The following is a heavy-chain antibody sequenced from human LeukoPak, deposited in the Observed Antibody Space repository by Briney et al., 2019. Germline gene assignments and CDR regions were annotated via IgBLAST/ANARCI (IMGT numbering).Heavy chain of an antibody. J-gene: IGHJ3*02. V-gene: IGHV3-20*01. CDR2: INWNGGST. CDR3: ARVYTNPLHTAMVVTAAFDI. D-gene: IGHD5-18*01. Sequence: GGSLRLSCAASGFTFDDYGMSWVRQAPGKGLEWVSGINWNGGSTGYADSVKGRFTISRDNAKNSLYLQMNSLRAEDTALYHCARVYTNPLHTAMVVTAAFDIWGQGTMVTVSS. CDR1: GFTFDDYG.